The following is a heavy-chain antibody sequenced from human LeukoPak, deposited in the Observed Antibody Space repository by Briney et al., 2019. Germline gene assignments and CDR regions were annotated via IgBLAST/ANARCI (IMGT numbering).Heavy chain of an antibody. CDR3: ARDHCSGGSCHNWYFDL. V-gene: IGHV1-24*01. CDR1: GYTLTELS. J-gene: IGHJ2*01. D-gene: IGHD2-15*01. CDR2: FDPEDGET. Sequence: ASXXXSCKVSGYTLTELSMHWVRQAPGKGGEWMGGFDPEDGETIYAQKFQGRVTITEETSTDTAYMELSSLRSEDTAVYYCARDHCSGGSCHNWYFDLWGRGTLVTVSS.